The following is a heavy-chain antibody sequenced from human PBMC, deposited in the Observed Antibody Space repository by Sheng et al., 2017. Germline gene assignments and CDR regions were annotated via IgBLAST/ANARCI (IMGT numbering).Heavy chain of an antibody. CDR2: ISYDGSNK. CDR3: AKDYYGSGSYYNVIPYYYYGMDV. J-gene: IGHJ6*02. Sequence: QVQLVESGGGVVQPGRSLRLSCAASGFTFSSYGMHWVRQAPGKGLEWVAVISYDGSNKYYADSVKGRFTISRDNSKNTLYLQMNSLRAEDTAVYYCAKDYYGSGSYYNVIPYYYYGMDVWGQGTTVTVSS. V-gene: IGHV3-30*18. D-gene: IGHD3-10*01. CDR1: GFTFSSYG.